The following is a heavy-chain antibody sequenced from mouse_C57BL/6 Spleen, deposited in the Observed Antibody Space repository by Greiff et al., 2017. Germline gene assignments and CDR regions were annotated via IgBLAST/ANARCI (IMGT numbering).Heavy chain of an antibody. D-gene: IGHD1-1*01. CDR1: GYSITSGYY. J-gene: IGHJ4*01. CDR3: AREHGYYYGSIPYAMDY. Sequence: EVKLQESGPGLVKPSQSLSLTCSVTGYSITSGYYWNWIRQFPGNKLEWMGYISYDGSNNYNPSLKNRISITRDTSKNQFFLKLNSVTTEDTATYYCAREHGYYYGSIPYAMDYWGQGTSVTVSS. CDR2: ISYDGSN. V-gene: IGHV3-6*01.